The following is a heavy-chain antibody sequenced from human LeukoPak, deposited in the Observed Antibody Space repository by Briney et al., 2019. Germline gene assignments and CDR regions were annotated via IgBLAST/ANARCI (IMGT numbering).Heavy chain of an antibody. D-gene: IGHD3-10*01. V-gene: IGHV3-48*03. CDR3: ARDSISGSGSYPLDY. CDR2: ISSSGSTI. Sequence: QPGGSLRLSCAASGFTFSSYEMNWVRQAPGKGLEWVSYISSSGSTIYYADSVKGRFTISRDNAKNSLYLQMNSLRAEDTAVYYCARDSISGSGSYPLDYWGQGTLVTVSS. J-gene: IGHJ4*02. CDR1: GFTFSSYE.